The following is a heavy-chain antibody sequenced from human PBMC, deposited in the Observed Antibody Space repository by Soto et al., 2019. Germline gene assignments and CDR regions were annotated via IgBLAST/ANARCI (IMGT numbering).Heavy chain of an antibody. CDR1: GYTFTGYY. CDR3: ARDRYEGATHYYYGMDV. V-gene: IGHV1-2*04. CDR2: INPNSGGA. D-gene: IGHD2-2*01. J-gene: IGHJ6*02. Sequence: GASVKXSCKASGYTFTGYYIHWVRQAPGQGLEWMGWINPNSGGANYAQNFQGWVTMTRDTSISTVYMELSRLRSDDTAVYYCARDRYEGATHYYYGMDVWGQGTTVTVSS.